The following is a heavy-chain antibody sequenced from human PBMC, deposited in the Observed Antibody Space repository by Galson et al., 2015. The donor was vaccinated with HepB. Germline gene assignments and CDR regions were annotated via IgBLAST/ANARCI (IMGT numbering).Heavy chain of an antibody. CDR1: GFIFSDYY. CDR3: ARAGSSNWYSLNY. D-gene: IGHD6-13*01. V-gene: IGHV3-11*06. CDR2: ISPSGTYT. J-gene: IGHJ4*02. Sequence: SLRLSCAASGFIFSDYYMSWIRQAPGKGLEWFSYISPSGTYTKYADSVKGRFTISRDNAKNSLYLQMNSLRAEDTAMYYCARAGSSNWYSLNYWGQGTLVTVSS.